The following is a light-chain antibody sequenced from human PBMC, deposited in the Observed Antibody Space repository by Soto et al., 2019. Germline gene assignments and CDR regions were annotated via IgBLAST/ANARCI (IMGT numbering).Light chain of an antibody. Sequence: QSVLTQPASVSGSPGQSSTISCTGTSSDIGAYNFVSWYQQHPGKAPKLMLYDVNIRPSGVSNRFSGSKSGHTASLTISGLQAEDEADYYCTSWTTSPTMIFGGGTKLTVL. CDR2: DVN. CDR1: SSDIGAYNF. CDR3: TSWTTSPTMI. J-gene: IGLJ2*01. V-gene: IGLV2-14*03.